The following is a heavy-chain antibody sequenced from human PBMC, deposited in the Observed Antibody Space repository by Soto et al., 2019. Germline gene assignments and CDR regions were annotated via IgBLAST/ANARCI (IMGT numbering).Heavy chain of an antibody. V-gene: IGHV4-59*13. D-gene: IGHD7-27*01. J-gene: IGHJ4*02. CDR2: VXXXGIX. CDR1: GGSISSYY. Sequence: XXTLSLTCTVSGGSISSYYWSWIRQPPGXXXXXXXXVXXXGIXXYKXXXXXXXTXXPDXXXNQLSLHLTSLTDADTAIYYCTRANWYSEYWGQGTLVNVSS. CDR3: TRANWYSEY.